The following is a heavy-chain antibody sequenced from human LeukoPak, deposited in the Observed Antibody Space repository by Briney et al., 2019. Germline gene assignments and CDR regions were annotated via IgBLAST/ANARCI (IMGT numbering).Heavy chain of an antibody. CDR2: IYTSGST. CDR1: GGSISSYY. Sequence: SETLSLTCTVSGGSISSYYWSWIRQPAGKGLEWIGRIYTSGSTNYNPSLKSRVTMSVDTSKNQFSLKLSSVTAADTAVYYCARENPSFGVVSPFDYWGQGTLVTVSS. V-gene: IGHV4-4*07. D-gene: IGHD3-3*01. CDR3: ARENPSFGVVSPFDY. J-gene: IGHJ4*02.